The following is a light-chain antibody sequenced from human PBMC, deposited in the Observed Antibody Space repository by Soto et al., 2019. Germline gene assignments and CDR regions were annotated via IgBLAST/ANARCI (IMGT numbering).Light chain of an antibody. CDR1: SSDVGGYNY. V-gene: IGLV2-11*01. CDR2: DVT. CDR3: CSYAGSYTYV. Sequence: ALTQPRSVSGSPGQSVTISCTGTSSDVGGYNYVSWYQQHPDKAPKLMIYDVTKRPSGVPDRFSGSKSGNTASLTISGLQAEDEADYYCCSYAGSYTYVFGIGTKLTVL. J-gene: IGLJ1*01.